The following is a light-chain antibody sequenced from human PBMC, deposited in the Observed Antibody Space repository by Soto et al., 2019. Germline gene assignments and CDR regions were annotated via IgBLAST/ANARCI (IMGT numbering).Light chain of an antibody. J-gene: IGLJ1*01. V-gene: IGLV2-14*01. CDR3: SSYTSSSTLDV. CDR2: DVS. CDR1: SSDVGGYNY. Sequence: QSVLTQPASVSGSPGPSSTISCTGTSSDVGGYNYVSWYQQHPGKAPKVMIYDVSNRPSGVSNRFSGSKSGNTASLTNSGLQAEDEADYYCSSYTSSSTLDVFGTGTKLTVL.